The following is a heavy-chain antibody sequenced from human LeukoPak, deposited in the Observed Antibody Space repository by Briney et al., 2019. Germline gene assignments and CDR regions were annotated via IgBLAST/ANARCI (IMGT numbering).Heavy chain of an antibody. CDR2: ISAYNGNT. Sequence: ASVKVSCKASGYTFTSYGISWVWQAPGQGLEWMGWISAYNGNTNYAQKLQGRVTMTTDTSTSTAYMELRSLRSDDTAVYYCARGGGYCSSTSCRPYDYWGQGTLVTVSS. V-gene: IGHV1-18*01. D-gene: IGHD2-2*01. CDR1: GYTFTSYG. J-gene: IGHJ4*02. CDR3: ARGGGYCSSTSCRPYDY.